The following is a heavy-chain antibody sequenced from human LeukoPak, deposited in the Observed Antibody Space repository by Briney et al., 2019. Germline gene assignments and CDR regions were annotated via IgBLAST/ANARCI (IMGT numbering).Heavy chain of an antibody. V-gene: IGHV3-23*01. D-gene: IGHD5-24*01. Sequence: GGSLRLSCAASGFKFSHYAMGWVRQAPGKGLEWVSTLNGGGDRKHYADSVRGRFIISRDNSKNTLDLQMNNLRAEDTDVYYCDGADYWGQGTVVTVSS. CDR2: LNGGGDRK. CDR1: GFKFSHYA. CDR3: DGADY. J-gene: IGHJ4*02.